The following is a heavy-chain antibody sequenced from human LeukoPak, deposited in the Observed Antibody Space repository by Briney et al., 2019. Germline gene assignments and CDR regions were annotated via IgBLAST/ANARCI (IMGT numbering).Heavy chain of an antibody. V-gene: IGHV4-4*08. CDR1: GGSISTYY. D-gene: IGHD3-10*01. CDR2: IYNSGST. J-gene: IGHJ4*02. Sequence: SETLSLTCTVSGGSISTYYWSWIRQSPGKGLEWIGYIYNSGSTNYNPSLKSRVTISVDTSKNQFSLKLSSVTAADTAVYYCARDSRKWFGELSSDYWGQGTLVTVSS. CDR3: ARDSRKWFGELSSDY.